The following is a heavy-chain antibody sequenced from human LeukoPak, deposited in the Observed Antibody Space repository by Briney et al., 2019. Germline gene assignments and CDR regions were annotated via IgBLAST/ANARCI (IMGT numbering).Heavy chain of an antibody. D-gene: IGHD2-2*01. V-gene: IGHV4-59*12. Sequence: SETLSLTCTVSGGSISSYYWSWIRQPPGKGLEWIGHIYGSGSTNYNPSLKSRVTLSVDTSKNQFSLKLSSVTAADTGVYYCARVHKYCSGTSCYRFDPWGQGTLVTVSS. J-gene: IGHJ5*02. CDR2: IYGSGST. CDR1: GGSISSYY. CDR3: ARVHKYCSGTSCYRFDP.